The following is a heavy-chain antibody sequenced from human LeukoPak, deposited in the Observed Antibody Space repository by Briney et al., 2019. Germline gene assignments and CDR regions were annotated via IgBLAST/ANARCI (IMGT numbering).Heavy chain of an antibody. CDR2: ISSSSSYI. CDR1: GFTFRSYS. D-gene: IGHD1-14*01. J-gene: IGHJ4*02. CDR3: ITDLG. Sequence: PGWSLTLSCAASGFTFRSYSMNWVRPAPGKGLEWVSSISSSSSYIYYADSVKGRFTFSRDNAKNSLYLQMNSLRAEDTAVYYCITDLGWGQGTLVTVSS. V-gene: IGHV3-21*01.